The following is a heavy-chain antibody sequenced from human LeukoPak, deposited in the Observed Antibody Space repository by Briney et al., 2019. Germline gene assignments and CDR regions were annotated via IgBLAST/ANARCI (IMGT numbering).Heavy chain of an antibody. D-gene: IGHD3-10*01. CDR1: GGSISSGDYY. Sequence: EASETLSLTCTVSGGSISSGDYYWSWIHQPPGKGLEWIGYIYYSGSTYYNPSLKSRVTISVDTSKNQFSLKLSSVTAADTAVYYCARSITMVRGVRNWGQGTLVTVSS. J-gene: IGHJ4*02. V-gene: IGHV4-30-4*01. CDR3: ARSITMVRGVRN. CDR2: IYYSGST.